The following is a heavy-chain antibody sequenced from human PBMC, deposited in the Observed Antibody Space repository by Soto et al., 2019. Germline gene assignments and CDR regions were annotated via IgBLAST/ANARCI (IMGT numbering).Heavy chain of an antibody. V-gene: IGHV4-38-2*01. CDR1: GYPISSGYY. D-gene: IGHD5-12*01. CDR3: ARSSGYVPGGY. J-gene: IGHJ4*02. CDR2: IHHSGST. Sequence: SETLSLTCAVSGYPISSGYYWGWIRQPPGKGLEWIGIIHHSGSTYYNPSLRSRITVSVDTSKNQFSLKMPSVTAADTAVYYCARSSGYVPGGYWGQGILVTVSS.